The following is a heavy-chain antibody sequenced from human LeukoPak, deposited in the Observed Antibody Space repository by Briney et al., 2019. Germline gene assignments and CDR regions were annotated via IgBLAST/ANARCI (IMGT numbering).Heavy chain of an antibody. D-gene: IGHD1-26*01. Sequence: PGGSLRLSCAASGFTFSSYWMHWVRQAPGKGLVWVSRINSDGSSTSYADSVKGRFTISRDNAKNTLYLQMNSLRAEDTAVYYCASSIGWWELLGYNWFDPWGQGTLVTVSS. V-gene: IGHV3-74*01. CDR2: INSDGSST. J-gene: IGHJ5*02. CDR1: GFTFSSYW. CDR3: ASSIGWWELLGYNWFDP.